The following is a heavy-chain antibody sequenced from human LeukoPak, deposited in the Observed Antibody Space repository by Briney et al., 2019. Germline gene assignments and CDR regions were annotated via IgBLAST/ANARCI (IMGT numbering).Heavy chain of an antibody. CDR3: ARARNGGDFDY. J-gene: IGHJ4*02. Sequence: QPGGSLRLSCAASGFTVSSNYMSWVRQAPGKGLEWVSVIYSGGSTYYADSVKGRFTISRDNSKNTRYLQMNSLRAEDTAVYYCARARNGGDFDYWGQGTLVTVSS. CDR1: GFTVSSNY. CDR2: IYSGGST. D-gene: IGHD3-16*01. V-gene: IGHV3-53*01.